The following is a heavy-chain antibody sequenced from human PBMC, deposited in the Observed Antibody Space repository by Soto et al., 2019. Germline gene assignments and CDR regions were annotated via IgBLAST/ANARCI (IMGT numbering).Heavy chain of an antibody. J-gene: IGHJ4*02. CDR2: ISGSGGST. V-gene: IGHV3-23*01. Sequence: QLLEPGGGLVQPGGSPRLSCAASGFTFSSSAMSCVRQAPGKGLECVLTISGSGGSTYTAYSVKGRFTIPRHNSNNTLYLQMNSQRAEDTAVYYCAIDRMTTIDYWGQGTLVTVSS. D-gene: IGHD1-1*01. CDR3: AIDRMTTIDY. CDR1: GFTFSSSA.